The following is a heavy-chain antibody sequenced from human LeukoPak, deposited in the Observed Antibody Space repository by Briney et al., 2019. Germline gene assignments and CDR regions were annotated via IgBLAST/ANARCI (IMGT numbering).Heavy chain of an antibody. D-gene: IGHD1-1*01. CDR1: GFTFSSYA. V-gene: IGHV3-23*01. CDR3: AKDGTTTITFDY. J-gene: IGHJ4*02. Sequence: PGGPLRLSCAASGFTFSSYAMSWVRQAPGKGLEYVSVISGSGGSTHYRDSVKGRFTISRDNSKNTLYLQMNSLRVEDTAVYYCAKDGTTTITFDYWGQGTLVTVSS. CDR2: ISGSGGST.